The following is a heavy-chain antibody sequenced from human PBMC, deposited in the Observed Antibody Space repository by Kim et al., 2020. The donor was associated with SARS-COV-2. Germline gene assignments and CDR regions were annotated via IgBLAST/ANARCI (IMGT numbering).Heavy chain of an antibody. CDR3: ARGKSLYSSSWYLDY. V-gene: IGHV1-3*01. Sequence: QKFQGRVTITRDTSASTAYMELSSLRSEDTAVYYCARGKSLYSSSWYLDYWGQGTLVTVSS. D-gene: IGHD6-13*01. J-gene: IGHJ4*02.